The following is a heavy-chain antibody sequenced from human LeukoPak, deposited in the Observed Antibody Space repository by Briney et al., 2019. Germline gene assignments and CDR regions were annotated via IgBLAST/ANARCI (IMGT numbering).Heavy chain of an antibody. CDR2: INPNIGGT. CDR1: GYKFTGYY. J-gene: IGHJ3*01. Sequence: GASVKVSCRASGYKFTGYYLHWVRQAPGQGLEWMGWINPNIGGTHYAQKFRGRVTITRDMSTSTAYMELSSLRSEDTAVYYCAAEIYGGNSDCCTFDFWGPGTLVTVSS. CDR3: AAEIYGGNSDCCTFDF. V-gene: IGHV1-2*02. D-gene: IGHD4-23*01.